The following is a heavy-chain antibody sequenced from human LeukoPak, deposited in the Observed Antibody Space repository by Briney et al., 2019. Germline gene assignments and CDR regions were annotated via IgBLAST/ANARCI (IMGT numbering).Heavy chain of an antibody. Sequence: SGTLSLTCAVSGGSISSSNWWSWVRQPPGKGLEWIGEIYHSGSTNYNPSLESRVTISVDKSKNQFSLKLSSVTAADTAVYYCARAGITMIVQGDYFDYWGQGTLVTVSS. J-gene: IGHJ4*02. V-gene: IGHV4-4*02. CDR1: GGSISSSNW. CDR2: IYHSGST. CDR3: ARAGITMIVQGDYFDY. D-gene: IGHD3-22*01.